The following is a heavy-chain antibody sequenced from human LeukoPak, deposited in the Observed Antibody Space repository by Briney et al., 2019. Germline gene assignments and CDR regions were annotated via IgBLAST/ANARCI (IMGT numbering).Heavy chain of an antibody. CDR2: INPSGGST. V-gene: IGHV1-46*01. Sequence: ASVKVSCKASGYTFTSYYMHWVRQAPGQGLEWMGIINPSGGSTSYAQKFQGRVTMTRDMSTSTVYMELSSLRSEDTAVYYCAGHYGSGSYPRPEYYYYMDVWGKGTTVTISS. CDR1: GYTFTSYY. J-gene: IGHJ6*03. D-gene: IGHD3-10*01. CDR3: AGHYGSGSYPRPEYYYYMDV.